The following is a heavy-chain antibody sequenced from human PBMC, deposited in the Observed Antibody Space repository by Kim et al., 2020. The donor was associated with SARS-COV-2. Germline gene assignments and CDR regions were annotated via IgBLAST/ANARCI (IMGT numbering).Heavy chain of an antibody. V-gene: IGHV4-59*08. CDR1: GGSISSYY. D-gene: IGHD3-10*01. J-gene: IGHJ6*02. CDR2: IYYSGST. Sequence: SETLSLTCTVSGGSISSYYWSWIRQPPGKGLEWIGYIYYSGSTNYNPSLKSRVTISVDTSKNQFSLKLSSVTAADTAVYYCARLPGTNRDSPAAYYYYGVDVWGQGTTVTDSS. CDR3: ARLPGTNRDSPAAYYYYGVDV.